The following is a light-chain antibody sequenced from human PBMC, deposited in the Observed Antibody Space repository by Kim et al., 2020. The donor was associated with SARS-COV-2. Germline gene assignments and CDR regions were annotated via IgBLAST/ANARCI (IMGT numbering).Light chain of an antibody. CDR3: QQSFSTLWT. J-gene: IGKJ1*01. CDR1: QSISNY. V-gene: IGKV1-39*01. Sequence: DIQMTQSPSSLSASVGDRVTITCRASQSISNYLNWYQQKPGTGPKLLIYAASSLQSGVPSRFSGSGSETEFTLSISSLQPEDFATYYCQQSFSTLWTFGQGTNVDIK. CDR2: AAS.